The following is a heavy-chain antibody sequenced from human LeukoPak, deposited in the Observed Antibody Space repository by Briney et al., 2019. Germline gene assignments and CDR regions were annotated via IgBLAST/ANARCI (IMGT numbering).Heavy chain of an antibody. Sequence: RASVTVSFTSSGYTFTIFDINWARQVTGQGIEWLGWMNPNNGNTGYPQKFQGRGTITRDSSKNKAYMELIRLRMAEPDKFYFERGGAVAGDNWFDPWRQGALVTVSS. V-gene: IGHV1-8*03. J-gene: IGHJ5*02. CDR3: ERGGAVAGDNWFDP. CDR2: MNPNNGNT. CDR1: GYTFTIFD. D-gene: IGHD6-13*01.